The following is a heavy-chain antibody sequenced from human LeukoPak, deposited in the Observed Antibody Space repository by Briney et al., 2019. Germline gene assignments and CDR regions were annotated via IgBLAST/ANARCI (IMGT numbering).Heavy chain of an antibody. CDR2: IGSSGSSI. CDR3: AIVPFSTSRYPLKDTPNYYFAMDV. V-gene: IGHV3-48*03. CDR1: GLSFGAYE. Sequence: GGSLRLSCAASGLSFGAYEANWVRQAPGKGLEWVSTIGSSGSSIYYADSVKGRFTISRDNATNSLFLQMKTLRAEDTAVYYCAIVPFSTSRYPLKDTPNYYFAMDVWGQGTTVIVSS. J-gene: IGHJ6*02. D-gene: IGHD6-13*01.